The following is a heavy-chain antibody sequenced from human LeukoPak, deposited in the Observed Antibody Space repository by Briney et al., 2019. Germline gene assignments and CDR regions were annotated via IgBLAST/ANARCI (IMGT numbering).Heavy chain of an antibody. CDR1: GFSFSNYA. V-gene: IGHV3-23*01. Sequence: GGSLRLSCAASGFSFSNYAMSWVRQAPGKGLEWVSTITGSGGSTYYADSVKGRFTISRDNSKNTPYLQMNSLRAEDTALYYCAKVMAVAGMEVDYWGQGTLVTVSS. J-gene: IGHJ4*02. CDR2: ITGSGGST. D-gene: IGHD6-19*01. CDR3: AKVMAVAGMEVDY.